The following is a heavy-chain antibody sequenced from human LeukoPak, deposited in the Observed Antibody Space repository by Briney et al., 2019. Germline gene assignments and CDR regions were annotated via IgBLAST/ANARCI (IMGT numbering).Heavy chain of an antibody. CDR2: ISRSIGST. CDR1: GFPFSNYA. D-gene: IGHD6-13*01. J-gene: IGHJ4*02. CDR3: AKGVIIAAPVTAHDSGHY. Sequence: GGSLRLSCAASGFPFSNYATSWVRQAPGKGLEWVSTISRSIGSTDYADSVKGRFTISRDNSKNTLYLQMNSLRAEDTALYYCAKGVIIAAPVTAHDSGHYWGQGTLVTVSS. V-gene: IGHV3-23*01.